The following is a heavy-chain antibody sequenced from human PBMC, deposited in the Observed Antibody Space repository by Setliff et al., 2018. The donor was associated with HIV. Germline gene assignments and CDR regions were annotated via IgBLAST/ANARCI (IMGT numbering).Heavy chain of an antibody. D-gene: IGHD6-19*01. CDR2: INGGSGRT. CDR1: GYSFTNSG. J-gene: IGHJ6*02. CDR3: ARLGSGWSDSYYYAMDI. V-gene: IGHV1-3*01. Sequence: ASVKVSCKVSGYSFTNSGMHWMRQAPGQRPEWMGCINGGSGRTEYSQKFQSRVTITRDTAARTDYMELSGLRSEDTAVYFCARLGSGWSDSYYYAMDIWGQGTTVTVSS.